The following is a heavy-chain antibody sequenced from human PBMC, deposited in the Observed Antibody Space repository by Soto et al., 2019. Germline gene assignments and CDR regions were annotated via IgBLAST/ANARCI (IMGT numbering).Heavy chain of an antibody. CDR2: ISVSGGSTYSA. J-gene: IGHJ4*02. Sequence: EVQLLDSGGGLVQPGGSLRLSCAASGFPFSSYAMSWVRQPPGKGLEWVSSISVSGGSTYSAYYADSVTGRLTISRDDSRNTMYLQMSSLRAEDTAIYYCAKNYYFDSWGQGTLVTVSS. V-gene: IGHV3-23*01. CDR1: GFPFSSYA. CDR3: AKNYYFDS.